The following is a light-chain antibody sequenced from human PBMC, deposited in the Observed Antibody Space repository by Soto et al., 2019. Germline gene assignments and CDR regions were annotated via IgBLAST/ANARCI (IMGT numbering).Light chain of an antibody. CDR1: QSVNSN. CDR3: QPYNNWPT. J-gene: IGKJ1*01. V-gene: IGKV3-15*01. Sequence: EIVMTQSPATLSVSPGERATLSCRASQSVNSNLAWYQQKPGQAPRLLIYGASTRATGVPARFSGSGSGTEFTITASILQSEDFAVYLCQPYNNWPTFGQGTKVEIK. CDR2: GAS.